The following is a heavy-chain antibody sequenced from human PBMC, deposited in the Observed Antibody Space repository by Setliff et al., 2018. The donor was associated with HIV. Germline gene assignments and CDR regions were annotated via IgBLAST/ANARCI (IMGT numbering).Heavy chain of an antibody. J-gene: IGHJ3*02. CDR3: ARSQETSVAATEI. CDR2: IYIRGGTT. CDR1: GASISDGTYY. V-gene: IGHV4-61*09. Sequence: SQTLSLTCAVSGASISDGTYYWSWIRQPAGKGLAWIGHIYIRGGTTNYSPSLKSRVTISLDTSKNQFSLSLSSVTASDTALYYCARSQETSVAATEIWGQGTMVTVSS.